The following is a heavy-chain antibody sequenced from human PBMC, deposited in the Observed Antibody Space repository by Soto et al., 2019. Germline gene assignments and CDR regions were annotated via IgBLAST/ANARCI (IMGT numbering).Heavy chain of an antibody. CDR1: GYTFTSYA. Sequence: ASVKVSCKASGYTFTSYAMHWVRQAPGQRLEGMGWINAGNGNTKYSQKFQGRVTITRDTSASTAYMELSSLRSEDTAVYYCARVGAAAGPYYCDSWGKGNLVTVSS. J-gene: IGHJ4*02. V-gene: IGHV1-3*01. D-gene: IGHD6-13*01. CDR3: ARVGAAAGPYYCDS. CDR2: INAGNGNT.